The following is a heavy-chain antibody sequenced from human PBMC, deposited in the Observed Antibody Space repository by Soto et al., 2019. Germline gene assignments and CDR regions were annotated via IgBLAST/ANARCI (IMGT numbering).Heavy chain of an antibody. D-gene: IGHD2-21*02. V-gene: IGHV3-30*14. CDR1: GFTFNSLS. J-gene: IGHJ4*02. CDR2: VSFDGKVT. Sequence: QVQLVESVGGMAQAGTSLRLSCTGSGFTFNSLSLHWVRQGPDKGLEWVAVVSFDGKVTYYADSVKGRFTVSRDISKNTIYLQANSLRPEDTAVYYCAREPYGDSQYFDYWGQGTPVTVSS. CDR3: AREPYGDSQYFDY.